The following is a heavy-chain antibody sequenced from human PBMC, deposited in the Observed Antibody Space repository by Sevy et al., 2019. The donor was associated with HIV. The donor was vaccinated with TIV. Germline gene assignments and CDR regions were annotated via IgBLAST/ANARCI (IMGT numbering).Heavy chain of an antibody. CDR1: GFTFSSYW. CDR3: ARVYGGNAFGDYYYYMDV. J-gene: IGHJ6*03. Sequence: GGSLRLSCAASGFTFSSYWMSWVRQAPGKGPEWVANIKQDGSEKYYVDSVKGRFTISRDNAKNSLYLQMNSLRAEDTAVYYCARVYGGNAFGDYYYYMDVWGKGTTVTVSS. D-gene: IGHD4-17*01. V-gene: IGHV3-7*03. CDR2: IKQDGSEK.